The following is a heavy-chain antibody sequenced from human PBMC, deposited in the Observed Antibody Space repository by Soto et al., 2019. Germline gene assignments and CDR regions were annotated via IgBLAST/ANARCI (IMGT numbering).Heavy chain of an antibody. V-gene: IGHV4-59*08. Sequence: QVQLQESGPGLVRPSETLSLTCTVSGGSISNSYWSWIRQSPEKGLEWIGYIYSSGSTNYNPSLNSRVTISVDTSKNQFSLKLSSLSAADTAVYYCARHIPPFLYGSGPWDVWGQGTTVTVSS. CDR3: ARHIPPFLYGSGPWDV. D-gene: IGHD3-10*01. J-gene: IGHJ6*02. CDR1: GGSISNSY. CDR2: IYSSGST.